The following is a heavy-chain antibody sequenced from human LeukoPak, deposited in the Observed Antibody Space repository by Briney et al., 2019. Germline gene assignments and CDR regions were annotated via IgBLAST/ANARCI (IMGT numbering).Heavy chain of an antibody. CDR1: GYTFTSYY. CDR3: ARDLGYNHPLYYFDY. J-gene: IGHJ4*02. CDR2: INPSGGST. D-gene: IGHD5-24*01. Sequence: ASVKVSCKASGYTFTSYYMHWVRQAPGQGLEWMGIINPSGGSTSYAQKFQGRVTMTRDTSTSTVYMELSSLGSEDTAVYYCARDLGYNHPLYYFDYWGQGTLVTVSS. V-gene: IGHV1-46*01.